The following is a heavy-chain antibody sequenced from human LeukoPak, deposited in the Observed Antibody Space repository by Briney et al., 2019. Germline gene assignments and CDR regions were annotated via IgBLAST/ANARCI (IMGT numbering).Heavy chain of an antibody. CDR3: AKGGYFGSGSPDYFDY. D-gene: IGHD3-10*01. J-gene: IGHJ4*02. CDR2: ISSSGDTI. V-gene: IGHV3-48*03. Sequence: GGSLRLSCAASGFTFSSYEMNWVRQAPGKGPQWVSYISSSGDTIYYADSVKGRFTISRDNSKNTLYLQMNSLRAEDTAVYYCAKGGYFGSGSPDYFDYWGQGTLVTVSS. CDR1: GFTFSSYE.